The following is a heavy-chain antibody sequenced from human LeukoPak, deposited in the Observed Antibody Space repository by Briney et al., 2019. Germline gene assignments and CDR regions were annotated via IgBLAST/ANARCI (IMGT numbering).Heavy chain of an antibody. D-gene: IGHD6-13*01. Sequence: ASVKVSCKACVYTFTGYYMHWVRQAPGQGLEWMGRINPNSGGTNYAQKFQGRVTMTTDTSTSTAYMELRSLRSDDTAVYYCARDTAAAGTGYYYYYYMDVWGKGTTDTVS. CDR3: ARDTAAAGTGYYYYYYMDV. V-gene: IGHV1-2*06. CDR2: INPNSGGT. J-gene: IGHJ6*03. CDR1: VYTFTGYY.